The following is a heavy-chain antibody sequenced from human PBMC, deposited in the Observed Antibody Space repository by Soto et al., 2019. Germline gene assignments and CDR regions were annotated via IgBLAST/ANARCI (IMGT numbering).Heavy chain of an antibody. CDR1: GFTFDDYA. J-gene: IGHJ5*02. D-gene: IGHD6-13*01. CDR3: AKEIQPLAVAGNWFDP. Sequence: GGSLRLSCAASGFTFDDYAMHWVRQAPGKGLEWVSGISWNSGSIGYADSVKGRFTISRDNAKNSLYLQMNSLRAEDTALYYCAKEIQPLAVAGNWFDPWGQGTLVTVSS. V-gene: IGHV3-9*01. CDR2: ISWNSGSI.